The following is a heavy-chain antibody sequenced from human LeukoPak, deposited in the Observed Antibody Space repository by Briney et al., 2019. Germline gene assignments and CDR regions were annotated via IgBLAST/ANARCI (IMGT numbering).Heavy chain of an antibody. J-gene: IGHJ6*02. V-gene: IGHV3-7*01. CDR2: IKQDGSEK. CDR3: AKIVGATSYGMDV. D-gene: IGHD1-26*01. CDR1: EFTFSTYL. Sequence: PGGSLRLSCAASEFTFSTYLMTWVRPAPGKGLEWVANIKQDGSEKYYADSVRGRFTISRDDGKKSLYLQMNSLRAEDTAVYYCAKIVGATSYGMDVWGQGTTVTVSS.